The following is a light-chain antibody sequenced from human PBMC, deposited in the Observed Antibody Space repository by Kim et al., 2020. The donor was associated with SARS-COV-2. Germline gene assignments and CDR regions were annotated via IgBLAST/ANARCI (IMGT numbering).Light chain of an antibody. CDR1: QSVSSNY. Sequence: LSLPPGERATLSCRASQSVSSNYLAWYQQKPGQAPRLLIYGASSRATGIPDRFSGSGSGTGFTLTISRLEPEDFAVYYCQQYGSSFGQGTRLEIK. V-gene: IGKV3-20*01. CDR3: QQYGSS. CDR2: GAS. J-gene: IGKJ5*01.